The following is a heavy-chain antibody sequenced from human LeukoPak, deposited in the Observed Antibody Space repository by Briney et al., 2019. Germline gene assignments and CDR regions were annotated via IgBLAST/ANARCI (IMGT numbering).Heavy chain of an antibody. V-gene: IGHV3-30*04. J-gene: IGHJ4*02. CDR3: AKDFMGTAMDS. Sequence: GGSVTLSRAASGFTFSNYAMHWVRQPPAKGLEGVAVIPYDGSKTHHPDSLRGRLTIYRHNSKDTLHLQMNSRGAEDAAVYYCAKDFMGTAMDSWGQGTLVTVSS. CDR2: IPYDGSKT. CDR1: GFTFSNYA. D-gene: IGHD5-18*01.